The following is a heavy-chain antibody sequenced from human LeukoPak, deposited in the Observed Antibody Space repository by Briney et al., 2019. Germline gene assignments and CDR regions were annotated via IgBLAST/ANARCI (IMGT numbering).Heavy chain of an antibody. J-gene: IGHJ4*01. D-gene: IGHD3-16*01. CDR3: SRQLGTASSRDFGH. CDR2: INTYTRNP. CDR1: GYTFTTYV. V-gene: IGHV7-4-1*01. Sequence: GASVKVSCKASGYTFTTYVLNWVRQAPGQGFEWMGFINTYTRNPTYAQGFTGRFVFSLDTSVNTAYLQIGSLKTEDTAVYYCSRQLGTASSRDFGHWGHGTLVTVSS.